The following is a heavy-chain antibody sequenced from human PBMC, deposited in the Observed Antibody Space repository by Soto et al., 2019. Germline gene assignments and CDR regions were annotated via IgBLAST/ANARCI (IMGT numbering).Heavy chain of an antibody. D-gene: IGHD3-10*01. CDR3: ARDARGDEAPMDY. CDR2: INAGNGNT. CDR1: GYTFTSYD. Sequence: GASVKVSCKASGYTFTSYDMHWVRQAPGQRLEWMGWINAGNGNTKYSQKFQGRVTITRDTSASTAYMELSSLRSEDTAVYYCARDARGDEAPMDYWGQGTLVTVSS. J-gene: IGHJ4*02. V-gene: IGHV1-3*01.